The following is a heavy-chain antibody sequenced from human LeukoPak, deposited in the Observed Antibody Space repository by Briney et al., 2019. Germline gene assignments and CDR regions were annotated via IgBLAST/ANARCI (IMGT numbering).Heavy chain of an antibody. Sequence: GGSLRLSCAASGFTFSSYGMNWVRQAPGKGLEWVSYISSSSSNKYYADYVKGRFTISRDNSKNSLFVQMNSLRAEDTAVYFCAKSRSGSANWALQIFDNWGQGTLVTVSS. CDR1: GFTFSSYG. J-gene: IGHJ4*02. CDR3: AKSRSGSANWALQIFDN. CDR2: ISSSSSNK. V-gene: IGHV3-48*01. D-gene: IGHD1-1*01.